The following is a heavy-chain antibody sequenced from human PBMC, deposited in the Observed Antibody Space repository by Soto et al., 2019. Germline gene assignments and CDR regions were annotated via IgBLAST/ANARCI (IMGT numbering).Heavy chain of an antibody. Sequence: PEESLKISWKCSGYNFTSYLIVWVRQLPGKGLEWMGIIYPGDSDTRYSPSFQGQVTISADKSISTAYLQWSSLKASDTAMYYCARNHRRSGMDVWGQGTTVTVSS. CDR1: GYNFTSYL. J-gene: IGHJ6*02. CDR3: ARNHRRSGMDV. V-gene: IGHV5-51*01. CDR2: IYPGDSDT.